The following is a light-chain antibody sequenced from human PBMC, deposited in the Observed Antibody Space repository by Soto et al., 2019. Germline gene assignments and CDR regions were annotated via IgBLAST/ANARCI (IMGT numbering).Light chain of an antibody. CDR2: GSS. J-gene: IGKJ4*01. CDR3: HQYYSSIP. CDR1: QDVDSNF. V-gene: IGKV3-20*01. Sequence: EIVLTQSPGTLSLSPGERATLSCRASQDVDSNFLAWYQQRPGQAPRLLIYGSSRRATGIPDRFSGSGSGTDFTLTTSRVGPEDMAVYFCHQYYSSIPFGGGTKVEVK.